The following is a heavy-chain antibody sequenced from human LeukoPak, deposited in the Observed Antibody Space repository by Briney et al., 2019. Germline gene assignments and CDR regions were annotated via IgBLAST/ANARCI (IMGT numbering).Heavy chain of an antibody. Sequence: ASVKVSCKASGYTFTSYGISWVRQAPGQGLEWMGWISAYNGNTNYVQKLQGRVTMTTDTSTSTAYMELRSLRSDDTAVYYCATSTVTTSRYDYWGQGTLVTVSS. V-gene: IGHV1-18*01. CDR2: ISAYNGNT. CDR1: GYTFTSYG. CDR3: ATSTVTTSRYDY. J-gene: IGHJ4*02. D-gene: IGHD4-17*01.